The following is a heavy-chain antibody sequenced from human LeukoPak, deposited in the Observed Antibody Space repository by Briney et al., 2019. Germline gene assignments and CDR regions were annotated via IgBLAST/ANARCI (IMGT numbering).Heavy chain of an antibody. J-gene: IGHJ5*02. D-gene: IGHD3-3*01. CDR1: GGSISGYY. Sequence: SETLSLTCSVSGGSISGYYWSWIRQLPGKGLEWIGDMYYSGSTNYNPSLKSRVIISVDTSKNQFSLKLSSVTTADTAVYYCARGTVFGVATNWFDPWGQGTLVTVSS. CDR3: ARGTVFGVATNWFDP. CDR2: MYYSGST. V-gene: IGHV4-59*01.